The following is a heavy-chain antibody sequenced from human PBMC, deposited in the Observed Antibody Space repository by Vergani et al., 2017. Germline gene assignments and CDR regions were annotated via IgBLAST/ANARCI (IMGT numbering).Heavy chain of an antibody. V-gene: IGHV3-9*01. Sequence: EVQLVESGGGLVQPGRSLRLSCAASGFTFDDYAMHWVRHAPGKGLEWVSGISRNSGSIGYADSVKGRFTISRENAKNSLYLQMNSLRAEDTALYYCANDHYDFCSGYTNLSPFDLWGRGTLVMVSS. CDR1: GFTFDDYA. J-gene: IGHJ2*01. CDR3: ANDHYDFCSGYTNLSPFDL. D-gene: IGHD3-3*01. CDR2: ISRNSGSI.